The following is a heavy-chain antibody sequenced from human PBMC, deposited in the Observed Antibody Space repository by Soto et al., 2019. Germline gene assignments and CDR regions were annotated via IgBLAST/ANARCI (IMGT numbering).Heavy chain of an antibody. V-gene: IGHV4-39*07. Sequence: SETLSLTCTVSGGSISSSSYYWGWIRQPPGKGLEWIGSIYYSGSTYYNPSLKSRVTISVDTSKNQFSLKLSSVTAADTAVYYCARDHSVSSGWSEGAFDIWGQGTMVTVSS. CDR2: IYYSGST. CDR3: ARDHSVSSGWSEGAFDI. J-gene: IGHJ3*02. CDR1: GGSISSSSYY. D-gene: IGHD6-19*01.